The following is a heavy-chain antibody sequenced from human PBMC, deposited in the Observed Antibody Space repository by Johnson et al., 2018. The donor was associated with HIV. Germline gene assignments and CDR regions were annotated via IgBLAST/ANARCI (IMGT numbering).Heavy chain of an antibody. V-gene: IGHV3-11*04. CDR3: AFIEYSSLDAFDI. CDR1: GFTFKDHY. J-gene: IGHJ3*02. Sequence: QMLLVESGGGVVRPGGSLRLSCVASGFTFKDHYMSWIRKAPGKGLEWVSYISSSDSSIYYADSVKGRFTISRDNSKNTLYLQMNRLRAEDTAVYYCAFIEYSSLDAFDIWGQGTMVTVSS. CDR2: ISSSDSSI. D-gene: IGHD6-6*01.